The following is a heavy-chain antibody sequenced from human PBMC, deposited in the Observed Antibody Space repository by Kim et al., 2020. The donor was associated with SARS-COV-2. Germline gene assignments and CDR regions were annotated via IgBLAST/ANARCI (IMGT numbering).Heavy chain of an antibody. CDR3: ARDRVVGATVGDFDY. V-gene: IGHV1-18*04. CDR1: GYTFTSYG. CDR2: ISAYNGNT. D-gene: IGHD1-26*01. J-gene: IGHJ4*02. Sequence: ASVKVSCKASGYTFTSYGISWVRQAPGQGLEWMGWISAYNGNTNYAQKLQGRVTMTTDTSTSTAYMELRSLRSDDTAVYYCARDRVVGATVGDFDYWGQGTLVTVSS.